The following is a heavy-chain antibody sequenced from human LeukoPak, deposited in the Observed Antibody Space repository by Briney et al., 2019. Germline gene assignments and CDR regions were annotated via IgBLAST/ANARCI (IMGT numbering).Heavy chain of an antibody. CDR3: ASAAGAYDN. CDR1: GLILSDYG. V-gene: IGHV3-33*01. D-gene: IGHD6-13*01. J-gene: IGHJ4*02. CDR2: IWSDGSNN. Sequence: PGGSLTLSCAASGLILSDYGMHGLRQPPGKGLDWVAVIWSDGSNNYSRDSVKGRFTISRDNARKTLYLQMNSLRVEDTAVYYCASAAGAYDNWGQGTLVTVSS.